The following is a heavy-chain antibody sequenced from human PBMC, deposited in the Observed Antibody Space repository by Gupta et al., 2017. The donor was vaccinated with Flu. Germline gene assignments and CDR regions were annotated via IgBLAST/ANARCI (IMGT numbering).Heavy chain of an antibody. CDR3: ARINRETFDI. V-gene: IGHV3-11*01. D-gene: IGHD1-14*01. Sequence: SVKGRFTISRDDAKNSLYLQMNSLRDEDTAVYDCARINRETFDIWGQGTMVTVSS. J-gene: IGHJ3*02.